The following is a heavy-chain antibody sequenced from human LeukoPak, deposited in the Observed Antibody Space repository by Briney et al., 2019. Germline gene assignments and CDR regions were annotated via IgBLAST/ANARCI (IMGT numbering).Heavy chain of an antibody. CDR3: ARDLGYYGSGSYYLNHFDY. J-gene: IGHJ4*02. D-gene: IGHD3-10*01. CDR2: IRSKANSYAT. CDR1: GFTFSGSA. V-gene: IGHV3-73*01. Sequence: GGSLRLSCAASGFTFSGSAMHWARQASGKGLEWVGRIRSKANSYATAYAASVKGRFTISRDDSKNTAYLQMNSLKTEDTAVYYCARDLGYYGSGSYYLNHFDYWGQGTLVTVSS.